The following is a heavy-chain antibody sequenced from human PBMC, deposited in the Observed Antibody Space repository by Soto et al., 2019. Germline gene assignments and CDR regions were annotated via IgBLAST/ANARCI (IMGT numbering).Heavy chain of an antibody. Sequence: ASVKVSCKASGYTFNKYDITWVRQAPGQGLEWLGLISPNSGRPSYAQKVQGRVTMTTDTSTSTAYMELRGLRSDDTAVYYCARVDDYVWGSFRPWGQGTQVTVSS. J-gene: IGHJ4*02. V-gene: IGHV1-18*04. D-gene: IGHD3-16*02. CDR1: GYTFNKYD. CDR3: ARVDDYVWGSFRP. CDR2: ISPNSGRP.